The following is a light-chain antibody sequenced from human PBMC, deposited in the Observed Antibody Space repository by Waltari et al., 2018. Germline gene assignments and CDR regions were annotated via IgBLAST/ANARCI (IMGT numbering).Light chain of an antibody. V-gene: IGLV2-14*03. CDR2: DCT. Sequence: QSALTQPASVSGTPGQSITISCTGTSRDVGRYDYVSCYQQHPGRAPKLLIHDCTDRASGFAARFLGTKSGNPASLTIARLQTEDEADYYCTSYTSSTTTPYVFGTGTQVTV. CDR3: TSYTSSTTTPYV. CDR1: SRDVGRYDY. J-gene: IGLJ1*01.